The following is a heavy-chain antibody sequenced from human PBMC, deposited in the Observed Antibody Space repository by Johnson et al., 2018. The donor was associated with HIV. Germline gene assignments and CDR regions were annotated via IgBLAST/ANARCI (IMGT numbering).Heavy chain of an antibody. CDR1: GFTLTNYP. V-gene: IGHV3-30*02. Sequence: MQLVESGGGVVQPGRSLRLSCAASGFTLTNYPMHWVRQAPGKGLEWVAFIRYDGSNKYYVDSVKGRFTISRDNSKNTLYLQMNSLIPEDTAVYYCCYGSGTYDGPAFDIWGQGTVVIVSS. D-gene: IGHD3-10*01. CDR3: CYGSGTYDGPAFDI. CDR2: IRYDGSNK. J-gene: IGHJ3*02.